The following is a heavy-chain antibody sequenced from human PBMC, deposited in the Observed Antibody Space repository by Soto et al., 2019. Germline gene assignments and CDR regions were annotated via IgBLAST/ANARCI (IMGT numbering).Heavy chain of an antibody. CDR1: GFTFSSYA. D-gene: IGHD5-18*01. J-gene: IGHJ6*02. Sequence: QVQLVESGGGVVQPGRSLRLSCAASGFTFSSYAMHWVRQAPGKGLEWVAVISYDGSNKYYADSVKGRFTISRDNSKNTLYLQMNSLRAEDTAVYYCARDGTAMAYYYGMDVWGRGTTVTVSS. V-gene: IGHV3-30-3*01. CDR2: ISYDGSNK. CDR3: ARDGTAMAYYYGMDV.